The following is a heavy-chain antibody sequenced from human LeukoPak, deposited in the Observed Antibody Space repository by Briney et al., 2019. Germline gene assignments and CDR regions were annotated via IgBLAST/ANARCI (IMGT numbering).Heavy chain of an antibody. J-gene: IGHJ4*02. CDR1: GFTFSIYG. CDR2: ISYDGSNK. CDR3: AKDMEDIVGATLYPIPDY. Sequence: GGSLRLSCAASGFTFSIYGMHWVRQAPGKGLEWVAVISYDGSNKYYADSVKGLFTISRDNSKNTLYLQMNSLRAEDTAVYYCAKDMEDIVGATLYPIPDYWGQGTLVTVSS. D-gene: IGHD1-26*01. V-gene: IGHV3-30*18.